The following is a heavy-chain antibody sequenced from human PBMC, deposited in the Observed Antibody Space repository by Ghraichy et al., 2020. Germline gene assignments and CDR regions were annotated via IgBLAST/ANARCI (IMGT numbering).Heavy chain of an antibody. CDR1: GYTFTSYA. CDR3: ARDLDTAMVFHYYGMDV. V-gene: IGHV1-3*01. CDR2: INAGNGNT. Sequence: ASVKVSCKASGYTFTSYAMHWVRQAPGQRLEWMGWINAGNGNTKYSQKFQGRVTITRDTSASTAYMELSSLRSEDTAVYYCARDLDTAMVFHYYGMDVWGQGTTVTVSS. D-gene: IGHD5-18*01. J-gene: IGHJ6*02.